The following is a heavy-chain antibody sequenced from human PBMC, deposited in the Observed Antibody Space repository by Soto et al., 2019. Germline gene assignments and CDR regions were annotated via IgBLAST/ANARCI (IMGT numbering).Heavy chain of an antibody. CDR3: NSYPDFWGGHTPL. V-gene: IGHV3-15*07. J-gene: IGHJ4*02. D-gene: IGHD3-3*01. Sequence: EVQLVESGGGLVQPGGSLRLSCAASGFSITNTWMHWVRQAPGKGLEWVGRVKSKADGGTADYAAPLKGRFNVSRDDSQTTAYLQMNSLKMEDTAVYYCNSYPDFWGGHTPLWGQGTLVTGSS. CDR2: VKSKADGGTA. CDR1: GFSITNTW.